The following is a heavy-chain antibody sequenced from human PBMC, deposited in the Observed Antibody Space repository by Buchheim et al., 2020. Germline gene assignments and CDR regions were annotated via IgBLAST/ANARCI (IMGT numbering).Heavy chain of an antibody. CDR2: INHSGST. J-gene: IGHJ6*02. D-gene: IGHD1-26*01. Sequence: QVQLQQWGAGLLKPSETLSLTCAVYGGSFSGYYWSWIRQPPGKGLEWIGEINHSGSTNYNPSLKSRVTISVDTSKNQFSLKLSSVTAADTAVYYCARVSVARLGALEGYYYGMDVWGQGTT. V-gene: IGHV4-34*01. CDR3: ARVSVARLGALEGYYYGMDV. CDR1: GGSFSGYY.